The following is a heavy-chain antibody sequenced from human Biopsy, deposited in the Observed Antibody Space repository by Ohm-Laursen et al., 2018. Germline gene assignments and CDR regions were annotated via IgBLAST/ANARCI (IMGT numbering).Heavy chain of an antibody. Sequence: SQTLSLTCTVSGGSISSGGSYWSWLRQRPGQGLVWIGYIFNRANTYYNPPLKNLITISGDTSKNQFSLKLNSVTAADTAVYYCARGDYFDSNGYFWFDPWGQGTLVTVSS. J-gene: IGHJ5*02. CDR3: ARGDYFDSNGYFWFDP. CDR2: IFNRANT. D-gene: IGHD3-22*01. V-gene: IGHV4-31*01. CDR1: GGSISSGGSY.